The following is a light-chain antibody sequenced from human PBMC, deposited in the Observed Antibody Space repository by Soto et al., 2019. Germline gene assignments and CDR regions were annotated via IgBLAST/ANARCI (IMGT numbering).Light chain of an antibody. CDR2: DVS. V-gene: IGLV2-14*03. J-gene: IGLJ1*01. CDR3: SSYTGDNTHV. CDR1: SRDVGGYNS. Sequence: QSALTQPASVSGSPGQSITISCTGTSRDVGGYNSVSWHQHHPGKAPKLMIFDVSNRPSGVSNRFSGSKSGNTASLTISSLQADDEGVYYCSSYTGDNTHVFGTGTKLTVL.